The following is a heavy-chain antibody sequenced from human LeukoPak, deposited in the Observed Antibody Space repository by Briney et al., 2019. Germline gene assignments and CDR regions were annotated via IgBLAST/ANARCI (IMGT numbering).Heavy chain of an antibody. D-gene: IGHD2-15*01. CDR1: GYTFTSYA. CDR3: ARVYCSGGSCFKSLHFDY. Sequence: ASVKVSCKASGYTFTSYAMNWVRQAPGQGLEWMGWINPNSGGTNYAQKFQGWVTMTRDTSISTAYMELSRLRSDDTAVYYCARVYCSGGSCFKSLHFDYWGQGTLVTVSS. J-gene: IGHJ4*02. CDR2: INPNSGGT. V-gene: IGHV1-2*04.